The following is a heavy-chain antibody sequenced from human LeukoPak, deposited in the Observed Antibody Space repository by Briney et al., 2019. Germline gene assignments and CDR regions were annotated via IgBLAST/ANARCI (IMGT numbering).Heavy chain of an antibody. CDR3: ARGYCSSTSCYGFDY. CDR1: GGSFSGYY. CDR2: INHSGST. J-gene: IGHJ4*02. D-gene: IGHD2-2*01. V-gene: IGHV4-34*01. Sequence: SETLSLTCAVYGGSFSGYYWSWIRQPPGKGLEGIGEINHSGSTNYNPSLKSRVTISVDTSKNQFSLKLSSVTAADTAVYYCARGYCSSTSCYGFDYWGQGTLVTVSS.